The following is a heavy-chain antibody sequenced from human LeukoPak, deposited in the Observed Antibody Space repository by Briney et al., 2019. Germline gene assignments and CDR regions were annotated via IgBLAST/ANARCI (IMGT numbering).Heavy chain of an antibody. V-gene: IGHV1-46*01. J-gene: IGHJ4*02. D-gene: IGHD1-1*01. CDR2: INPSNGDT. CDR1: GYTFTYHY. Sequence: ASVKDSCEASGYTFTYHYIHLVRQAPGQGLEWMGIINPSNGDTNYAQRFQGRVTMTRDTSTSTVYMELSSLDSEDTAVYYCARESDVGKDFDCWGQGTLVTVSS. CDR3: ARESDVGKDFDC.